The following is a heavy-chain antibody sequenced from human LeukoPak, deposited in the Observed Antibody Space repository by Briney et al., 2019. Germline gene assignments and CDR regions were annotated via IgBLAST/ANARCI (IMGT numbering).Heavy chain of an antibody. CDR3: ASDSSSWSSGWFDP. CDR2: ISSSSSYI. V-gene: IGHV3-21*01. D-gene: IGHD6-13*01. J-gene: IGHJ5*02. Sequence: GGSLRLSCAASGFTFSSYSMNWVRQAPGKGLEWVSSISSSSSYIYYADSVKGRFTISRDNAKNSLYLQMNSLRAEDTAVYYCASDSSSWSSGWFDPWGQGTLVTVSS. CDR1: GFTFSSYS.